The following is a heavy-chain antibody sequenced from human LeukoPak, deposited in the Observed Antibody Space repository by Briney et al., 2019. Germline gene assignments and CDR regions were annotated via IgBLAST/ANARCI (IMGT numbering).Heavy chain of an antibody. CDR3: ARDRTGYVGYEGDPFDI. D-gene: IGHD5-12*01. V-gene: IGHV4-4*07. CDR1: GGSLRNYY. CDR2: IFPSGST. J-gene: IGHJ3*02. Sequence: PSETLSLTCTVSGGSLRNYYWSWIRQPAGKGLEWFGRIFPSGSTNYNPSLESRVTMSVDTPKNQFSLKLSSVTAADTALYYCARDRTGYVGYEGDPFDIWGQGTMVTVSS.